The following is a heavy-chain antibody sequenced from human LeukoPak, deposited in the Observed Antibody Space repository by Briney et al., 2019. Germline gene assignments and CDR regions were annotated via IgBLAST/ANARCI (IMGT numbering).Heavy chain of an antibody. J-gene: IGHJ6*03. CDR1: GGTFSSYA. CDR3: ASVPRNCSSTSCQQYYYYYMDV. CDR2: IIPIFGTA. D-gene: IGHD2-2*01. V-gene: IGHV1-69*13. Sequence: SVKVSCKASGGTFSSYAISWVRQAPGQGLEWMGGIIPIFGTANYAQKFQGRVTITADESTSTAYMELSSLRSEDTAVYYCASVPRNCSSTSCQQYYYYYMDVWGKGTTVTVSS.